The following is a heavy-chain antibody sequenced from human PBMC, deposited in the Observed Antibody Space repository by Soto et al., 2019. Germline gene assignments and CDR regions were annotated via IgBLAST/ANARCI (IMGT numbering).Heavy chain of an antibody. CDR2: TRNKANSYTT. CDR3: ARDRVVRGVNDAFDI. V-gene: IGHV3-72*01. CDR1: GFTFSDHY. D-gene: IGHD3-10*01. J-gene: IGHJ3*02. Sequence: GGSLRLSCAASGFTFSDHYMDWVRQAPGKGLEWVGRTRNKANSYTTEYAASVKGRFTISRDDSKNSLYLQMNSLKTEDTAVYYCARDRVVRGVNDAFDIWGQGTMVTVSS.